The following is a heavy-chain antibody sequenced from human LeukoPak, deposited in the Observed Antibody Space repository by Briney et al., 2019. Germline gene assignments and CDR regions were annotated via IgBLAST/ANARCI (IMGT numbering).Heavy chain of an antibody. J-gene: IGHJ4*02. D-gene: IGHD3-16*01. CDR2: ISAYNGNT. CDR1: GYTFTSYY. CDR3: ARVSYQGEYFDY. Sequence: ASVKVSCKASGYTFTSYYMHWVRQAPGQGLEWMGWISAYNGNTNYAQKLQGRVTMTTDTSTSTAYMELRSLRSDDTAVYYCARVSYQGEYFDYWGQGTLVTVSS. V-gene: IGHV1-18*04.